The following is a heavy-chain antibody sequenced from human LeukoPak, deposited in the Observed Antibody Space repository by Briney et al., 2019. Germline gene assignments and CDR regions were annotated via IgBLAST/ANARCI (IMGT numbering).Heavy chain of an antibody. V-gene: IGHV3-23*01. CDR3: PPIRGTTGG. CDR1: GFTFSSYA. CDR2: ISASNGAT. Sequence: GGSLRLSCAASGFTFSSYAMSWVRQAPGKGLEWVSSISASNGATYYADSVKGRFTISRDNSNNRLYLQMDSLRAEDTAIYYCPPIRGTTGGGGQGTLVTVSS. D-gene: IGHD1-7*01. J-gene: IGHJ4*02.